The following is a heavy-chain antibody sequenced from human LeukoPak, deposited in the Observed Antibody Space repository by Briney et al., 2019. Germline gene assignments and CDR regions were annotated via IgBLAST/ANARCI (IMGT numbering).Heavy chain of an antibody. V-gene: IGHV4-59*08. J-gene: IGHJ4*02. CDR3: ARSKLGWLEY. D-gene: IGHD7-27*01. Sequence: PSESLSLTCTVSGDSISSYYGSWIRQPPGKGLEWIGYIYYSGSTNYNPSLKSRVTISVDKSKNQFSLKLSSVTAADTAVYYCARSKLGWLEYWGQGTLVTVSS. CDR1: GDSISSYY. CDR2: IYYSGST.